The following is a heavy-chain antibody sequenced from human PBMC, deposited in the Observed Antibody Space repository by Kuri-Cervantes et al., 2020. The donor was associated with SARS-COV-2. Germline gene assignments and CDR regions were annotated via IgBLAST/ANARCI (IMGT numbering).Heavy chain of an antibody. CDR2: IRYDGSNK. J-gene: IGHJ5*02. CDR3: AGYCSSTSCYFGRYNWFDP. D-gene: IGHD2-2*01. CDR1: GFTFSSYG. Sequence: GESLKISCAASGFTFSSYGMHWVRQAPGKGLEWVAFIRYDGSNKYYADSVKGRVTISRDNSKNSLYLQMNSLRAEDTAVYYCAGYCSSTSCYFGRYNWFDPWGQGTLVTVSS. V-gene: IGHV3-30*02.